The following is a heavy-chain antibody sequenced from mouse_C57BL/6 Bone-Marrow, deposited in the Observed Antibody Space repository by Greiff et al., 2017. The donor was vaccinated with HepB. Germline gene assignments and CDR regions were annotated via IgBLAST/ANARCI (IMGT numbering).Heavy chain of an antibody. CDR2: IYPRSGNT. V-gene: IGHV1-81*01. D-gene: IGHD1-1*01. CDR3: ARKSYYYGSGDY. J-gene: IGHJ2*01. CDR1: GYTFTSYG. Sequence: VQLKESGAELARPGASVKLSCKASGYTFTSYGISWVKQRTGQGLEWIGEIYPRSGNTYYNEKFKGKATLTADKSSSTAYMELRSLTSEDSAVYFCARKSYYYGSGDYWGQGTTLTVSS.